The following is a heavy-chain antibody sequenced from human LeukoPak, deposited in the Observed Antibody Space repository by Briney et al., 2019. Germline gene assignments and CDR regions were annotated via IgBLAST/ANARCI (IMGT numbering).Heavy chain of an antibody. CDR3: ARSGGYYYYYGMDV. CDR2: IIPILGIA. D-gene: IGHD4-23*01. J-gene: IGHJ6*02. Sequence: SVKVSCKASGGTFSSYAISWVRQAPGQGLEWMGRIIPILGIANYAQKFQGRVTITADKSTSTAYMELSSLRSEDTAVYYCARSGGYYYYYGMDVRGQGTTVTVSS. V-gene: IGHV1-69*04. CDR1: GGTFSSYA.